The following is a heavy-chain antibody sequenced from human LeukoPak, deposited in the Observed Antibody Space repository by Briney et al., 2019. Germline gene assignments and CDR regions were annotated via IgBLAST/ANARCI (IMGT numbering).Heavy chain of an antibody. V-gene: IGHV3-74*01. D-gene: IGHD6-13*01. Sequence: PAGSLRLSCAASGFTFSSYWMHWVRQAPGKGMVRVSRINSDGSSTSYADFVKGRFTISRDNSNNTLYLQMNSLRAEDTAVYYCAKILGAAANVPFDYWGQGTLVTVSS. CDR2: INSDGSST. CDR3: AKILGAAANVPFDY. J-gene: IGHJ4*02. CDR1: GFTFSSYW.